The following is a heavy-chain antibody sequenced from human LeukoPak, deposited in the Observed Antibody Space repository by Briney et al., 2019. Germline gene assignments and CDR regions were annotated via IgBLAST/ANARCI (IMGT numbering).Heavy chain of an antibody. J-gene: IGHJ3*02. CDR2: MNPNRGNT. Sequence: ASVKVSFKASGYTFTSYDINWVRQATGQGLEWMGWMNPNRGNTGYAQKFQGRVTMTSNTSIRTAYMELSSLRSEDTAVYYCARPLVNYDFWSGYSYVGAFDIWGQGTMVTVSS. D-gene: IGHD3-3*01. CDR3: ARPLVNYDFWSGYSYVGAFDI. CDR1: GYTFTSYD. V-gene: IGHV1-8*01.